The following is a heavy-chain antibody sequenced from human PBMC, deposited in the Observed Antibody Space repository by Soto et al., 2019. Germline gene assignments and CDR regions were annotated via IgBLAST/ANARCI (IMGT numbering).Heavy chain of an antibody. CDR3: ARDRAGGSDFWSDAFDY. D-gene: IGHD3-3*01. Sequence: ASVKVSCKASGGTFSSYAISWVRQAPGQGLEWMGGLIPIFGTANYAQKFQGRVTNTPDESTSTAYMELSSLRSEDTAVYYCARDRAGGSDFWSDAFDYWGQGTLVTVSS. CDR2: LIPIFGTA. J-gene: IGHJ4*02. CDR1: GGTFSSYA. V-gene: IGHV1-69*13.